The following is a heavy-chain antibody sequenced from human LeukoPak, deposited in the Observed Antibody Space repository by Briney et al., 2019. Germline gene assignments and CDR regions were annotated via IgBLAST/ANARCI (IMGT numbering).Heavy chain of an antibody. J-gene: IGHJ3*02. CDR3: AKSSGSYDDDAFDI. Sequence: GGSLRLSCAASGFTFSSYGMSWVRQAPGKGLEWVSAISGTGGSSNYADSVKGRFTISRDNSKNTLYLRMNSLRADDTAVYYCAKSSGSYDDDAFDIWGQGTMVTVSS. CDR2: ISGTGGSS. D-gene: IGHD1-26*01. V-gene: IGHV3-23*01. CDR1: GFTFSSYG.